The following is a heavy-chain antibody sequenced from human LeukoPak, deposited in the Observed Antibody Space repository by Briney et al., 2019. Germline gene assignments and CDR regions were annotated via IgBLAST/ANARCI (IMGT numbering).Heavy chain of an antibody. Sequence: SETLSLTCTVSGGSISSSSYYWGWIRQPPGKGLEWIGSIYYSGSTYYNPSLKSRVTISVDTSKNQFSLKLSSLTASDTAVYYWGRRTRLALTFDCWGQGTLVTVSS. V-gene: IGHV4-39*01. J-gene: IGHJ4*02. CDR1: GGSISSSSYY. CDR2: IYYSGST. CDR3: GRRTRLALTFDC. D-gene: IGHD3-3*02.